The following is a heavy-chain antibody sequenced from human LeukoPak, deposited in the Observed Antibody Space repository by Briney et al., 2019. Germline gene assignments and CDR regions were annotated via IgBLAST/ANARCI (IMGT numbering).Heavy chain of an antibody. V-gene: IGHV3-9*01. D-gene: IGHD3-10*01. CDR2: ISWNSGSI. CDR1: GFTFDDYA. Sequence: PGGSLRLSCAASGFTFDDYAMHWVRQAPGKGLEWVSGISWNSGSIGYADSVKGRFTISRDNSKNTLYLEVISLTAEDTAVYYCAKDDAWLRFGEWSQGTLVTVSS. J-gene: IGHJ4*02. CDR3: AKDDAWLRFGE.